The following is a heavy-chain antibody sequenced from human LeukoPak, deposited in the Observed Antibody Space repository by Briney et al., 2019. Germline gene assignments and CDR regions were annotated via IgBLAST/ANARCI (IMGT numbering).Heavy chain of an antibody. D-gene: IGHD2-15*01. V-gene: IGHV3-23*01. Sequence: GGSLRLSCAASGFTFSSYAMSWVRQAPGKGLEWVSAISGSGGSTYYADSVKGRFTLSRDNSKNTLYLQMNSLRAEDTDVYYCAGRYCSGGTCYHFDYWGQGTLVTVSS. J-gene: IGHJ4*02. CDR3: AGRYCSGGTCYHFDY. CDR1: GFTFSSYA. CDR2: ISGSGGST.